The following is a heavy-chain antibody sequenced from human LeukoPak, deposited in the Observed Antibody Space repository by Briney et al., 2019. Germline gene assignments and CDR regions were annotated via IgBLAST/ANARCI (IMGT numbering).Heavy chain of an antibody. J-gene: IGHJ4*02. D-gene: IGHD1-26*01. V-gene: IGHV4-31*03. CDR2: IYYSGST. CDR1: GGSISSGGYY. CDR3: ARGGDTFRDY. Sequence: SQTLSLTCTVSGGSISSGGYYWSWIRQHPGKGLEWIGYIYYSGSTYYSPSLKSRVTISVDTSKNQFSLKLSSVTAADTAVYYCARGGDTFRDYWGQGTLVTVSS.